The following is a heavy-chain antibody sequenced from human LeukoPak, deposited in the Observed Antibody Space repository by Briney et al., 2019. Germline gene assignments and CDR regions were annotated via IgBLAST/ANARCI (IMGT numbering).Heavy chain of an antibody. CDR2: IYYSGST. CDR3: ARDMVRVMAFDI. D-gene: IGHD3-10*01. V-gene: IGHV4-39*07. Sequence: WVRQAPGKGLEWIGSIYYSGSTYYNPSLKSRVTISVDTSKNQFSLKLSSVTAADTAVYYCARDMVRVMAFDIWGQGTMVTVSS. J-gene: IGHJ3*02.